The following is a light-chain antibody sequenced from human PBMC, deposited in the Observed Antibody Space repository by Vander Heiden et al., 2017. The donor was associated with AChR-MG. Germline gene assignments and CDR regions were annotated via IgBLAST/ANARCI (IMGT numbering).Light chain of an antibody. J-gene: IGKJ2*01. V-gene: IGKV3-20*01. CDR1: QSVSSRY. CDR2: GAS. Sequence: EIVLTQSPGTRSLSPGERATLSCRASQSVSSRYLAWYQQKPGQALRLLIYGASSRATGIPDRFSGSGSGTDFTLTISRLEPEDFAVYYCQQYGSSPPYTFGQGTKLEIK. CDR3: QQYGSSPPYT.